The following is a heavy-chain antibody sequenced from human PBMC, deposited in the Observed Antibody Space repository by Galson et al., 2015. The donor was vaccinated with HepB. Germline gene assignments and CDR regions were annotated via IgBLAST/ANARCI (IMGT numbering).Heavy chain of an antibody. J-gene: IGHJ4*02. CDR3: VKISGVDY. Sequence: SLRLSCAASGFTFSSYGMHWVRQAPGKGLEWVAVISYDGSNKYYADSVKGRFTISRDNSKNTLYLQLNSLRAEDTAVYYCVKISGVDYWGQGTLVTVSS. CDR1: GFTFSSYG. V-gene: IGHV3-30*18. CDR2: ISYDGSNK. D-gene: IGHD7-27*01.